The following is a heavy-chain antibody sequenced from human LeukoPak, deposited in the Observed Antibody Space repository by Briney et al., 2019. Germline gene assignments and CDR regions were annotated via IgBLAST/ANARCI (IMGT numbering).Heavy chain of an antibody. J-gene: IGHJ4*02. CDR2: ISGSGHNT. CDR3: AKASAMIVVVSKHFDY. D-gene: IGHD3-22*01. V-gene: IGHV3-23*01. Sequence: GGSLRLSCAASGFTFSNYGMNWVRQAPGKGLEWVSAISGSGHNTYYADSVKGRFTISRDNSKNTLYLQMNSLRAEDTAVYYCAKASAMIVVVSKHFDYWGQGTLVTVSS. CDR1: GFTFSNYG.